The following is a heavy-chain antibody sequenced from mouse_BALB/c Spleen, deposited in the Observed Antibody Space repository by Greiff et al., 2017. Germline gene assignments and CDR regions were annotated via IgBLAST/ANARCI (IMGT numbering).Heavy chain of an antibody. CDR2: ISYSGST. CDR1: GDSITSGY. D-gene: IGHD2-10*01. V-gene: IGHV3-8*02. Sequence: EVQVVESGPSLVKPSQTLSLTCSVTGDSITSGYWNWIRKFPGNKLEYMGYISYSGSTYYNPSLKSRISITRDTSKNQYYLQLNSVTTEDTATYYCARTYYGNYAYFDYWGQGTTLTVSS. J-gene: IGHJ2*01. CDR3: ARTYYGNYAYFDY.